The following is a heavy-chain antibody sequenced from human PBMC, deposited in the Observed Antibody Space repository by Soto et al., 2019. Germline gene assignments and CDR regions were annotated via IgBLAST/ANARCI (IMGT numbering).Heavy chain of an antibody. CDR3: AKTDYYYGDYPLDYFDY. J-gene: IGHJ4*02. CDR1: GFTFSSYA. D-gene: IGHD4-17*01. Sequence: GGSLRLSCAASGFTFSSYAMSWVRQAPGKGLEWVSAISGSGGSTYYADSVKGRFTISRDNSKNTLYLQMNSLRAEDTAVYYCAKTDYYYGDYPLDYFDYWGQGTLVTVSS. V-gene: IGHV3-23*01. CDR2: ISGSGGST.